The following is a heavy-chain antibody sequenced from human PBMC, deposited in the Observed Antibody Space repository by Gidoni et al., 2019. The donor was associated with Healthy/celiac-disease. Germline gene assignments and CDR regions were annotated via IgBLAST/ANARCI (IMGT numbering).Heavy chain of an antibody. CDR3: ASDPRPGIAAAYVGWFDP. D-gene: IGHD6-13*01. CDR2: IWYDGSNK. V-gene: IGHV3-33*01. CDR1: GFPLRSSA. J-gene: IGHJ5*02. Sequence: QVQLVAPGGGVVQPGRSLTLSCAASGFPLRSSAMHWVRQAPGKGLEWVAVIWYDGSNKYYADSVKGRFTISRDNSKNTLYLQMNSLRAEDTAVYYCASDPRPGIAAAYVGWFDPWGQGTLVTVSS.